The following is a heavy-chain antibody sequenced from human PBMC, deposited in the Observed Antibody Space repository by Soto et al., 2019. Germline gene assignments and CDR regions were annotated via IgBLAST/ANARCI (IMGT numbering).Heavy chain of an antibody. D-gene: IGHD3-3*01. CDR3: AGGITIFGVVSYYFDY. J-gene: IGHJ4*02. Sequence: QVQLVQSGAEVKKPGSSVKVSCKASGGTFSSYAISWVRQAPGQGLEWMGGIIPIFGTANYAQKFQGRVTITADESTSTADMELSSLRSEDTAVYYCAGGITIFGVVSYYFDYWGQGTLVTVSS. CDR2: IIPIFGTA. CDR1: GGTFSSYA. V-gene: IGHV1-69*01.